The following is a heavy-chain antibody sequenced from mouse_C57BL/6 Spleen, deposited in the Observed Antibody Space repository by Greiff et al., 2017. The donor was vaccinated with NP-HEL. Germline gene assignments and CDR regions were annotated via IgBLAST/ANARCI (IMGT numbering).Heavy chain of an antibody. D-gene: IGHD1-1*01. CDR3: ARGDGGLLRVDY. CDR1: GYTFTSYW. CDR2: IDPSDSYT. Sequence: VQLQQPGAELVKPGASVKLSCKASGYTFTSYWMQWVKQRPGQGLEWIGEIDPSDSYTNYNQKFKGKATLTVDTSSSAAYMQLSSLTSEASAVYYCARGDGGLLRVDYWGQGTTLTVSS. J-gene: IGHJ2*01. V-gene: IGHV1-50*01.